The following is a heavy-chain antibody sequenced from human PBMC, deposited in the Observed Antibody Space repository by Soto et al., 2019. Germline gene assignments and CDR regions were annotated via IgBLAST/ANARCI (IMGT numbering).Heavy chain of an antibody. Sequence: EVQLVESGGGLVQPGGSLRLSCEASGFTFRSYAMHWVRQAPGKGLEYVSTIRSNGGSTYYANSMEGRFTISRDNFKNTLYLQTGSLRAEDTAVYYCARDTAKAGHDYWGQVTLVTVSS. CDR3: ARDTAKAGHDY. V-gene: IGHV3-64*01. J-gene: IGHJ4*02. CDR1: GFTFRSYA. CDR2: IRSNGGST.